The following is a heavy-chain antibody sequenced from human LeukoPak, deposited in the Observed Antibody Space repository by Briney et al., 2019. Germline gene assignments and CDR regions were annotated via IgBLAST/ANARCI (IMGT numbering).Heavy chain of an antibody. CDR3: AKDSVLYGMDV. J-gene: IGHJ6*02. D-gene: IGHD6-6*01. CDR1: GFTFSSYG. CDR2: ISYDGSNK. Sequence: GGSLRLSCAAPGFTFSSYGMHWVRQAPGKGLEWVAVISYDGSNKYYADSVKGRFTISRDNSKNTLYLQMNSLRAEDTAVYYCAKDSVLYGMDVWGQGTTVTVSS. V-gene: IGHV3-30*18.